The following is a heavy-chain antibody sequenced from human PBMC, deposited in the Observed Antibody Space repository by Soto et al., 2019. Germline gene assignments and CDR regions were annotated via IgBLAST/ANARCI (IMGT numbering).Heavy chain of an antibody. D-gene: IGHD3-10*01. V-gene: IGHV4-30-2*01. CDR1: GGSISSGGYS. CDR2: IYHSGST. CDR3: ARAPSVNWFDP. Sequence: QLQLQESGSGLVKPSQTLSLTCAVSGGSISSGGYSWSWIRQPPGKGLEWIGYIYHSGSTYYNPSLQSRVTRSVDRSKKQFSLKLSSVTAADTAVYYCARAPSVNWFDPWGQGTLVTVSS. J-gene: IGHJ5*02.